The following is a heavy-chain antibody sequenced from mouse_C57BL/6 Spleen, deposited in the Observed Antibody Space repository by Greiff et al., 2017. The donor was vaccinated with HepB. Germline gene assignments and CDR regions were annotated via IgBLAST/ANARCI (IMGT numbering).Heavy chain of an antibody. CDR2: IYPGDGDT. D-gene: IGHD1-1*01. Sequence: VQLQESGPELVKPGASVKISCKASGYAFSSSWMNWVKQRPGKGLEWIGRIYPGDGDTNYNGKFKGKATLTADKSSSTAYMHLSSLTSEDSAVYFCARTEIYYGSSSMDYWGHGNSVTVSS. V-gene: IGHV1-82*01. J-gene: IGHJ4*01. CDR1: GYAFSSSW. CDR3: ARTEIYYGSSSMDY.